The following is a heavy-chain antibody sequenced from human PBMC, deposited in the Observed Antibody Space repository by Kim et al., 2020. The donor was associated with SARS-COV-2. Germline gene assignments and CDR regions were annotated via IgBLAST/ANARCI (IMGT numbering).Heavy chain of an antibody. D-gene: IGHD3-22*01. CDR3: ARQPMIALNYYYGMDV. V-gene: IGHV4-34*01. J-gene: IGHJ6*02. CDR2: INHSGST. Sequence: SENLSLTCAVYGGSFSGYYWSWIRQPPGKGLEWIGEINHSGSTNYNPSLKSRVTISVDTSKNQFSLKLSSVTAADTAVYYCARQPMIALNYYYGMDVWGQGTTVTVSS. CDR1: GGSFSGYY.